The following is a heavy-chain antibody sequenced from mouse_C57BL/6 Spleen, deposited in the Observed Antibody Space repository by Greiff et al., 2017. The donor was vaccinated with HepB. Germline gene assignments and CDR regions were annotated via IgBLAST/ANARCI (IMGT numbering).Heavy chain of an antibody. J-gene: IGHJ4*01. D-gene: IGHD2-5*01. CDR1: GYAFSSSW. Sequence: VQGVESGPELVKPGASVKISCKASGYAFSSSWMNWVKQRPGKGLEWIGRIYPGDGDTNYNGKFKGKATLTADKSSSTAYMQLSSLTSEDSAVYFCAKIFYSKGAMDYWGQGTSVTVSS. CDR3: AKIFYSKGAMDY. V-gene: IGHV1-82*01. CDR2: IYPGDGDT.